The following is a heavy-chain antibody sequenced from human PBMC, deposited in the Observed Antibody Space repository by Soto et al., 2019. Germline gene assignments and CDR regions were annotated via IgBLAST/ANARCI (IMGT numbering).Heavy chain of an antibody. J-gene: IGHJ6*02. CDR1: DFIFTSYA. D-gene: IGHD3-3*01. V-gene: IGHV3-30*18. CDR3: AKAFWSGLPRTKESRDFNALDV. CDR2: ISHEGSKK. Sequence: GGSLRLSCAASDFIFTSYAMHWVRQAPGKGLEWVAIISHEGSKKYHADSVKGRFTISRDNSNNTLFLQMNGLRAEDTAVYYCAKAFWSGLPRTKESRDFNALDVWGQGTTVTVSS.